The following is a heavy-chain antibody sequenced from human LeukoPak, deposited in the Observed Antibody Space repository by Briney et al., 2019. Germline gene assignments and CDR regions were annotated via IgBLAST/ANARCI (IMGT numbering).Heavy chain of an antibody. D-gene: IGHD3-10*01. CDR3: ARLLGSGSFNFDY. V-gene: IGHV5-51*01. J-gene: IGHJ4*02. CDR2: IYPGDSAGDSDT. Sequence: GESLKISCKGSGYSFTNYWIGWVRQMPGEVLEWMGIIYPGDSAGDSDTRYSPSFRGQVTISADKSISTAYLRWSSLKASDTAMYYCARLLGSGSFNFDYWGQGTLVTVSS. CDR1: GYSFTNYW.